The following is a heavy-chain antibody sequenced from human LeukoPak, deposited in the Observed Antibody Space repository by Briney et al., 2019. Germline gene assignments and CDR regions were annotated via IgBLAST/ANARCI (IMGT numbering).Heavy chain of an antibody. CDR2: ISSSSSYI. CDR3: ARDSLLEPFDH. CDR1: GFTFSSYS. J-gene: IGHJ4*02. V-gene: IGHV3-21*01. Sequence: GGSLRLSCAASGFTFSSYSMNWVRQAPGKGLEWVSSISSSSSYIYYADSVKGRFTISRDNAKNSLYLQMNSLRAEDTAVYYCARDSLLEPFDHWGQGTLVTVSS. D-gene: IGHD1-1*01.